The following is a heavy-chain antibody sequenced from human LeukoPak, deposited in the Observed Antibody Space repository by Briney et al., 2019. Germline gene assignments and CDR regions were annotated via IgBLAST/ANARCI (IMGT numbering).Heavy chain of an antibody. D-gene: IGHD6-19*01. V-gene: IGHV3-23*01. CDR2: ISGSGGST. CDR3: ATARRQWLVRLYFDY. J-gene: IGHJ4*02. Sequence: PGGSLRLSCAASGFTFSSYAMSWVRQAPGKGLEWVSAISGSGGSTYYADSVKGRFTISRDNSKNTLYLQMNSLRAEDTAVYYCATARRQWLVRLYFDYWGQGTLVTVSS. CDR1: GFTFSSYA.